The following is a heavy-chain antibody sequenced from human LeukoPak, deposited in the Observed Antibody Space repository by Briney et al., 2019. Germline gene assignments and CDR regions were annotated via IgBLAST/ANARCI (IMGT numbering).Heavy chain of an antibody. V-gene: IGHV3-11*01. CDR1: GFTFSDYY. CDR3: ARDSSVIYYDAPDY. D-gene: IGHD3-22*01. CDR2: ISSSGSTI. J-gene: IGHJ4*02. Sequence: GGSLRLSCAASGFTFSDYYMSWIRQAPGKGLEWVSYISSSGSTIYYADSVKGRFTISRDNAKNSLYLQLNSLRAEDTAVYYCARDSSVIYYDAPDYWGQGTLVTVSS.